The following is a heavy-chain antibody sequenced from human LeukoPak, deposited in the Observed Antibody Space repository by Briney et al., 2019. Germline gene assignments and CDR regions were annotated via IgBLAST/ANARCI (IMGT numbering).Heavy chain of an antibody. CDR3: AKGALYGSGSYYSAFDI. J-gene: IGHJ3*02. Sequence: KPGGSLRLSCAASGFTFSAFAMTWVRQAPGKGLEWVSTIRSTGASTYYADSVKGRFTISIDNSKNTLYLQMNILTAKDTAVYYCAKGALYGSGSYYSAFDIWGQGKMVTVSS. CDR1: GFTFSAFA. V-gene: IGHV3-23*01. CDR2: IRSTGAST. D-gene: IGHD3-10*01.